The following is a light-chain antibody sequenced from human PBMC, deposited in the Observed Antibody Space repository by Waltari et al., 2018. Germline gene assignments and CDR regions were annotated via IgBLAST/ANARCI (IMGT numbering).Light chain of an antibody. CDR1: LGISSY. CDR3: QQLNRHPWT. V-gene: IGKV1-9*01. CDR2: AAS. J-gene: IGKJ1*01. Sequence: DIQLTQSPSFLSASVGDRVTITCRASLGISSYLAWYQQKPGRAPKLLIYAASTLQSGVPSSFSGSGSGTEFTLTNSSLQPEDFATYYCQQLNRHPWTFGQGTKVEI.